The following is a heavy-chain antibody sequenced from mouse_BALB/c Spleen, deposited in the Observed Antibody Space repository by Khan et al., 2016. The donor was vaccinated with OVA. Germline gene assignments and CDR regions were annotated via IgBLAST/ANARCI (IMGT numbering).Heavy chain of an antibody. V-gene: IGHV9-3-1*01. CDR3: ARPPDFSYTLDH. CDR1: GYTFTNYG. CDR2: INTYTGEP. J-gene: IGHJ4*01. Sequence: QIQLVQSGPELKKPGETVKISCKASGYTFTNYGMNWVKQSPGKALKWMGWINTYTGEPTYADDFKGRFAFSLETSASTAYLQINNLKNEDTSTYSSARPPDFSYTLDHWGQGTSVTVSS.